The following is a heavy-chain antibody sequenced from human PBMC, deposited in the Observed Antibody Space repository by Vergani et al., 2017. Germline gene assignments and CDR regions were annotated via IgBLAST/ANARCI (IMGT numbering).Heavy chain of an antibody. CDR3: ARSQGDYWYFDL. D-gene: IGHD2-21*01. V-gene: IGHV4-38-2*02. CDR1: GYSIGSGFY. Sequence: QVQLQESGPGLVKPSQTLSLTCTVSGYSIGSGFYWAWIRPSPGEGLQWLTSIHNRGKTYHNPSLTSRVSVSLDTSKNRFSLNLTSVTATDTAVYYCARSQGDYWYFDLWGPGSLVTVSS. CDR2: IHNRGKT. J-gene: IGHJ2*01.